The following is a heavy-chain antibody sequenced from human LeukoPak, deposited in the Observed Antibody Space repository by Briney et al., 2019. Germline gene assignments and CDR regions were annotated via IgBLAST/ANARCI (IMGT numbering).Heavy chain of an antibody. V-gene: IGHV4-39*01. D-gene: IGHD2-15*01. CDR1: GDSISSSSYY. CDR3: ARQKSGGSCYSDY. CDR2: IYYSGST. J-gene: IGHJ4*02. Sequence: SETLSLTCTVSGDSISSSSYYWGWIRQPPGKGLEWIGSIYYSGSTYYNPSLKSRVTISVDTSKNQFSLKLSSVTAADTAVYYCARQKSGGSCYSDYWGQGTLVTVSS.